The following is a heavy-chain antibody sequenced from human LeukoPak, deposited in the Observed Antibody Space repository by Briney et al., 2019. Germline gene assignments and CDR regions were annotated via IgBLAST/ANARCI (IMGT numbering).Heavy chain of an antibody. CDR2: INPTSVST. D-gene: IGHD6-19*01. J-gene: IGHJ3*02. V-gene: IGHV1-2*06. Sequence: ASXXVXCKGSGXTFTSYHMHWVRQAPGQGREWMGRINPTSVSTNYAQKFQGRVTITTDTSISTAYMELSRLRSDDTAVYYCARQRSGWSYDAFDIWGQGTMVTVSS. CDR1: GXTFTSYH. CDR3: ARQRSGWSYDAFDI.